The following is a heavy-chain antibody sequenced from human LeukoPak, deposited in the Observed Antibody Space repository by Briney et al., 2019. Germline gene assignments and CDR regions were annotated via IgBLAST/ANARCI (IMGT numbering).Heavy chain of an antibody. CDR1: GFTFSSYG. CDR3: AKGRGWEASYYYYYMDV. Sequence: GWSLRLSCAASGFTFSSYGIHWVRQAPGKGLEWVAFIRYDGSNKYYTDSVKGRFTISRDDSKNTLYLQMNSLRAEDTAVYYCAKGRGWEASYYYYYMDVWGKGTTVTISS. V-gene: IGHV3-30*02. D-gene: IGHD1-26*01. CDR2: IRYDGSNK. J-gene: IGHJ6*03.